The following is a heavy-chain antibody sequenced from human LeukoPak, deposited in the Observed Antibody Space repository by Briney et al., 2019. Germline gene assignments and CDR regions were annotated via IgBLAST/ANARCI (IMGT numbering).Heavy chain of an antibody. D-gene: IGHD6-19*01. CDR1: GYTFTSYG. V-gene: IGHV1-18*01. Sequence: ASVKVSCKASGYTFTSYGISWVRQAPGQGLEWMGWISAYNGNTNYAQKLQGRVTMTTDTSTSTAYMELRSLRSDDTAVYYCAGSSGSRGYYYYMDVWGKGPRSPSH. CDR2: ISAYNGNT. J-gene: IGHJ6*03. CDR3: AGSSGSRGYYYYMDV.